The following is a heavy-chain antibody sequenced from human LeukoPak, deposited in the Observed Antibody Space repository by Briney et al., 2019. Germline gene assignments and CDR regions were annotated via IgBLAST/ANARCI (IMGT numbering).Heavy chain of an antibody. CDR2: FYHSGRI. V-gene: IGHV4-38-2*02. Sequence: SETLSLTCTVSGYSISSGYYWGWIRQPPGKGLEWIGTFYHSGRIYYNPSLKSRVTISLDTSKNQFSLKLSSVTATDTAVYYCARDQEPYRYYDSSGFECWGQGTLVTVSS. D-gene: IGHD3-22*01. J-gene: IGHJ4*02. CDR3: ARDQEPYRYYDSSGFEC. CDR1: GYSISSGYY.